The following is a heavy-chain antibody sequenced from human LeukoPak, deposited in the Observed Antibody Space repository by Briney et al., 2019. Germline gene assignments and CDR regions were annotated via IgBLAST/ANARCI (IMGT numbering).Heavy chain of an antibody. D-gene: IGHD1-7*01. CDR1: GFTFSDYY. J-gene: IGHJ3*01. Sequence: SGGSLRLSCAASGFTFSDYYMSWIRQAPGKGLEWVSYISSSGSTIYYADSVKGRFTISRDNAKNSLYLQMNSLRDEDTAVYYCARDPDWNYVRAFDFWGQGTMVIVSS. CDR2: ISSSGSTI. V-gene: IGHV3-11*04. CDR3: ARDPDWNYVRAFDF.